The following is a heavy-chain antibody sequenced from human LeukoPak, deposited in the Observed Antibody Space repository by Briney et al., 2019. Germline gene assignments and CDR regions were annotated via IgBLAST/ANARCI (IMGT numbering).Heavy chain of an antibody. Sequence: ASVKVSCKASGYTFTGYYMHWVRQAPGQGLEWMGWINPNSGGTNYAQKFQGRVTMTRDTSTSTVYMELSSLRSEDTAVYYCARGPRSSGWIEDPWGQGTLVTVSS. D-gene: IGHD6-19*01. CDR3: ARGPRSSGWIEDP. CDR1: GYTFTGYY. CDR2: INPNSGGT. J-gene: IGHJ5*02. V-gene: IGHV1-2*02.